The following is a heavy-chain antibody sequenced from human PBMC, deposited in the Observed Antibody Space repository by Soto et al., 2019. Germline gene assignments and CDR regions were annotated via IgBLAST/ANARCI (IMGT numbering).Heavy chain of an antibody. D-gene: IGHD3-22*01. V-gene: IGHV1-69*13. CDR2: IIPIFGTA. J-gene: IGHJ6*02. CDR3: ATAYYYYDSSGPYPNYGMDV. Sequence: SVKVSCKASGGTFSSYAISWGRQAPGQGLEWMGGIIPIFGTANYAQKFQGRVTITADESTSTAYMELSSLRSEDTAVYYCATAYYYYDSSGPYPNYGMDVWGQGTTVTVSS. CDR1: GGTFSSYA.